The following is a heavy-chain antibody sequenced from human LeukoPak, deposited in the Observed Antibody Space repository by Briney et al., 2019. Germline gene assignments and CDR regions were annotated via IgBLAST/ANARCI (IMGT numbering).Heavy chain of an antibody. CDR2: INQDGSEK. D-gene: IGHD1/OR15-1a*01. Sequence: PGGSLRLSCAASGFTFSTYWMSWIRQAPGKGLEWVANINQDGSEKNYVHSMRGRFTISRDNAKNSLYLQMNSLRAEDTAFYYCTMNTVDSWGQGTLVTVSS. J-gene: IGHJ4*02. CDR1: GFTFSTYW. V-gene: IGHV3-7*02. CDR3: TMNTVDS.